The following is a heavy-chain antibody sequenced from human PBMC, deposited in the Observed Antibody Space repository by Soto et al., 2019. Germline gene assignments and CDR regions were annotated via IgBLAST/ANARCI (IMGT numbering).Heavy chain of an antibody. D-gene: IGHD5-18*01. Sequence: QAQLVQSGAEVKKPGASVKVSCKASGYTFYSHSISWVRQAPGQGLEWMGRIHADYGNTQYAQQFLGRVTMTTYTSRTTVYMELTNLRSDDTAVYYCARCIQRDYYYAMAVWGQVTTVTVS. V-gene: IGHV1-18*01. CDR1: GYTFYSHS. J-gene: IGHJ6*02. CDR2: IHADYGNT. CDR3: ARCIQRDYYYAMAV.